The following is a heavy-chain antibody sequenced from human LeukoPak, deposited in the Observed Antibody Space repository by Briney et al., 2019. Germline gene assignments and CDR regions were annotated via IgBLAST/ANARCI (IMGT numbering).Heavy chain of an antibody. D-gene: IGHD5-12*01. V-gene: IGHV3-23*01. J-gene: IGHJ6*02. CDR2: ISGSGGST. Sequence: SGGSLRLSCAASGFTFSSYAMSWVRQAPGKGLEWVSAISGSGGSTYYADSVKGRFTISRDNSKNTLYLQMNSLRAEDTAVYYCAEAARGYAVTAYYYYGMDVWGQGTTVTVSS. CDR3: AEAARGYAVTAYYYYGMDV. CDR1: GFTFSSYA.